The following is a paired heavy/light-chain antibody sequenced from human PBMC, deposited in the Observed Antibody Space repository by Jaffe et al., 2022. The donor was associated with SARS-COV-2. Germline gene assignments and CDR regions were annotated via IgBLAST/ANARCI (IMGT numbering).Light chain of an antibody. V-gene: IGLV1-51*01. CDR3: GTWDSSLSVVL. CDR1: SSNIGSNY. CDR2: YNN. J-gene: IGLJ2*01. Sequence: QSVLTQPPSVSAAPGQKVTISCSGSSSNIGSNYVSWYQQFPGTAPKLLIYYNNKRPSGIPDRFSGSQSGTSATLAITGLQTGDEADYYCGTWDSSLSVVLFGGGTKLTVL.
Heavy chain of an antibody. CDR2: ISGSDGTT. CDR1: GFSFSRYA. J-gene: IGHJ6*02. D-gene: IGHD6-19*01. V-gene: IGHV3-23*01. CDR3: AKELGSDWGYYYYGKDV. Sequence: EVQLLESGGGLVQPGGSLRLSCAASGFSFSRYAMSWVRQSPGKGLDWVSIISGSDGTTYYADSVKGRFTISRDNSKDTLYLQMNSLRAEDTAVYYCAKELGSDWGYYYYGKDVWGQGTTVTVSS.